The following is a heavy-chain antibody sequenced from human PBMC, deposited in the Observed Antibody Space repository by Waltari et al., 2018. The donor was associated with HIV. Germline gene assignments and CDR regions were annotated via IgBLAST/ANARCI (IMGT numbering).Heavy chain of an antibody. D-gene: IGHD2-15*01. CDR2: RNSDGSSR. CDR1: GFSVRTHW. Sequence: VQLVESGGGAIKTGGSLRLSCTASGFSVRTHWVAWVRQGPGKGLVCVARRNSDGSSRNYADAVKGRFVISRDNARNTVYLQLNSLRVEDTAMYFCARASHYIEFSTFDGDYYFDVWGRGTRVAVSS. CDR3: ARASHYIEFSTFDGDYYFDV. V-gene: IGHV3-74*01. J-gene: IGHJ4*02.